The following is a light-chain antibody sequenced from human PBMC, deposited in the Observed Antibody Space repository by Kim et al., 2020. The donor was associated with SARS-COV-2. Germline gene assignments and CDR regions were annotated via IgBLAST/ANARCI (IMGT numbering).Light chain of an antibody. CDR3: ATWDDSLTGFV. J-gene: IGLJ1*01. CDR2: DSN. V-gene: IGLV1-44*01. CDR1: SSNIGINV. Sequence: GQRCTISCSGSSSNIGINVVNWYQQLPGTAHKLLIYDSNRRPSGVPDRFSCSKSGTSASLAISGLQSEDEADYVCATWDDSLTGFVLGTGTKVTVL.